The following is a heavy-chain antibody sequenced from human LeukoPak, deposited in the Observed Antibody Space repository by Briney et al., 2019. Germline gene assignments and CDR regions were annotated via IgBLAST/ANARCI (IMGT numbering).Heavy chain of an antibody. J-gene: IGHJ4*02. CDR3: ARTAVALDFDY. D-gene: IGHD6-19*01. CDR2: ISSSSSYI. V-gene: IGHV3-21*01. Sequence: PGGSLRLSCAASGFTFSSYSMGWVRQAPGEGLEWVSSISSSSSYIYHADSVKGRFTTSRDNAENSLYLQMNSLRAEDTAVYYCARTAVALDFDYWGQGTLVTVSS. CDR1: GFTFSSYS.